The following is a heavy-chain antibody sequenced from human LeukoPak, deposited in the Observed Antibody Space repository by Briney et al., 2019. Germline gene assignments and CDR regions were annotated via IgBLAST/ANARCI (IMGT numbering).Heavy chain of an antibody. Sequence: GGSLRLSCAASGFTFNTYTMNWVRQAPGKGLEWVSSITASSTAIYSADSVKGRFTISRDNAKNFLYLQMNSLRAEDTAVYYCARTYYDILTGYNPYFDYWGQGILVTVSS. CDR3: ARTYYDILTGYNPYFDY. V-gene: IGHV3-21*01. CDR2: ITASSTAI. J-gene: IGHJ4*02. CDR1: GFTFNTYT. D-gene: IGHD3-9*01.